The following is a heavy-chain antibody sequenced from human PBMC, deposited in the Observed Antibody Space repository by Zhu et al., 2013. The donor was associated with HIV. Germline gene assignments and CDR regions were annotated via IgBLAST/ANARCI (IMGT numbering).Heavy chain of an antibody. Sequence: QVQLVQSGAEVKKPGSSVKVSCKASGGTFTNYAINWLRQAPGQGLEWMGGIIPIFGTTTHAQKFQGRLTITAEESTSSAYMELSSLRSEDTAVYYCARLILPQHYYANSDYSSWGQGTLVTVSS. CDR1: GGTFTNYA. CDR2: IIPIFGTT. D-gene: IGHD3-22*01. V-gene: IGHV1-69*12. CDR3: ARLILPQHYYANSDYSS. J-gene: IGHJ5*02.